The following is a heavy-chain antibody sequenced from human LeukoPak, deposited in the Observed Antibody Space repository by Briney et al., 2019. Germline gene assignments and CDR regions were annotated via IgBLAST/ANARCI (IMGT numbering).Heavy chain of an antibody. V-gene: IGHV4-4*09. J-gene: IGHJ6*03. CDR1: GGSISSFH. CDR3: ARHAAFSSGWFQNYYYMDV. Sequence: SETLSLTCTVSGGSISSFHWSWIRQPPGKGLEWIGYIYTSGTTNYIPSLKSRVTISIDTSKKQFSLKLTSVTAADTAVYYCARHAAFSSGWFQNYYYMDVWGKGTTVTVSS. CDR2: IYTSGTT. D-gene: IGHD6-19*01.